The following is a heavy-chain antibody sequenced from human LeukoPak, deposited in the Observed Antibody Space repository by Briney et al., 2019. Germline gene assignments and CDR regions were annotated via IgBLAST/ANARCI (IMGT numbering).Heavy chain of an antibody. V-gene: IGHV3-23*01. CDR3: ARDLSPGIAAAGPY. D-gene: IGHD6-13*01. CDR2: ISGSGESK. CDR1: GFTFSSYA. J-gene: IGHJ4*02. Sequence: HTGGSLRLSCAAAGFTFSSYAMHWVRQVAGKGLEWVSGISGSGESKFYADSVKGRFTISRDNSKNTLYLQMNSLRAEDTAVYYCARDLSPGIAAAGPYWGQGTLVTVSS.